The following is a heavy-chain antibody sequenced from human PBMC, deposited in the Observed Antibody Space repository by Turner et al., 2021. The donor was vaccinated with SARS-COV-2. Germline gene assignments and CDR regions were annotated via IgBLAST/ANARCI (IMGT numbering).Heavy chain of an antibody. Sequence: QVQLQESGPGLVRPSETLSLTCTVSGGSISSKSWSWIRQSPGRGLEWLGYFYKIGSSDYNPTLRSRVTISVDTSKNQLSLNLISMTAADTAVYYCARHQGSTSGYDHGMNVWGQGTAVIVSS. J-gene: IGHJ6*02. CDR2: FYKIGSS. CDR1: GGSISSKS. D-gene: IGHD1-1*01. CDR3: ARHQGSTSGYDHGMNV. V-gene: IGHV4-59*08.